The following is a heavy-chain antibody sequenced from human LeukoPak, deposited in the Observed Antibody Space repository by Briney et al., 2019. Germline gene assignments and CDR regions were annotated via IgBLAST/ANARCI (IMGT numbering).Heavy chain of an antibody. CDR1: GCTFTSYD. D-gene: IGHD3-10*01. V-gene: IGHV1-69*04. J-gene: IGHJ6*02. CDR3: ARADASPYVSGGNYYYGLDV. Sequence: EASVMVSYKASGCTFTSYDISCVRQAPGQGLEWMGRIIPILGIANYAQKFQGRVTITADKSTSTAYMELSSLRSEDTAVYYCARADASPYVSGGNYYYGLDVSGQGTTVTVSS. CDR2: IIPILGIA.